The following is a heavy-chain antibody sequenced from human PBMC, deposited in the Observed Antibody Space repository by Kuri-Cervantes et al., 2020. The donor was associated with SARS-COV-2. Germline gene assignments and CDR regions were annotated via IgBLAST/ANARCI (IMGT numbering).Heavy chain of an antibody. CDR3: TTGPSVAVRPDSYFYMDV. J-gene: IGHJ6*03. CDR1: GFTFGYYA. CDR2: SRSKAYGGTS. Sequence: GESLKISCTAPGFTFGYYAMNWFRQTPGKGLEWVGFSRSKAYGGTSEYAASVKDRFTISRDDTGTIAYLQMNSLKTEDTAVYYGTTGPSVAVRPDSYFYMDVWGKGTTVTVSS. V-gene: IGHV3-49*03. D-gene: IGHD3-10*01.